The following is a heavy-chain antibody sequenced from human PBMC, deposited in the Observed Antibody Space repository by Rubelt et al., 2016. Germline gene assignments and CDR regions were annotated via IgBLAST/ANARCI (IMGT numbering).Heavy chain of an antibody. V-gene: IGHV1-24*01. J-gene: IGHJ5*02. CDR3: ATGPPVAGTSHVRYNWFDP. D-gene: IGHD6-19*01. CDR2: FDPEDGET. Sequence: VKVSCKASGGTFSSYAISWVRQAPGQGLEWMGGFDPEDGETIYAQKFQGRVTMTEDTSTDTAYMELSSLRSEDTAVYYCATGPPVAGTSHVRYNWFDPWGQGTLVTVSS. CDR1: GGTFSSYA.